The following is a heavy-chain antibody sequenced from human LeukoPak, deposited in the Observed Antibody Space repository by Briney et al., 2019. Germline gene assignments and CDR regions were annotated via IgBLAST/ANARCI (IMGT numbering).Heavy chain of an antibody. D-gene: IGHD2-2*01. CDR1: GGSISSSSYY. CDR3: AREVVPAANWYFDL. V-gene: IGHV4-39*07. Sequence: SETLSLTCTVSGGSISSSSYYWGWIRQPPGKGLGWIGSIYYSGSTYYNPSLKSRVTISVDTSKNQFSLKLSSVTAADTAVYYCAREVVPAANWYFDLWGRGTLVTVSS. J-gene: IGHJ2*01. CDR2: IYYSGST.